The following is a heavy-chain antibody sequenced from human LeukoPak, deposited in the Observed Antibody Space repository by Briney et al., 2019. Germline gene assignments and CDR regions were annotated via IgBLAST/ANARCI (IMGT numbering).Heavy chain of an antibody. CDR1: GYSISSGYY. V-gene: IGHV4-38-2*02. CDR2: IYHSGST. D-gene: IGHD4-17*01. J-gene: IGHJ3*02. CDR3: ARDSGGNYGDYDGIGAFDI. Sequence: PSETLSLTCAVSGYSISSGYYWGWIRQPPGKGLEWIGSIYHSGSTYYNPYLKSRVTISVDTSKNQFSLKLSSVTAAGTAVYYCARDSGGNYGDYDGIGAFDIWGQGTMVTVSS.